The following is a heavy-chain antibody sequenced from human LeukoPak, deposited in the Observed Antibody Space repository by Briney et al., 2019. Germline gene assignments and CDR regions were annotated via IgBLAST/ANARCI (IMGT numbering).Heavy chain of an antibody. CDR1: GYHFTGYH. Sequence: GASVKVSCKASGYHFTGYHVHWVRHAPGQGLEWMGRISTDSGDADIAQKFQGRVTMTRDTSISTAYMELSRLTSDDSAVYYCAGLGSTVKGRIDPWGQGTSVTVSS. CDR3: AGLGSTVKGRIDP. V-gene: IGHV1-2*02. D-gene: IGHD5/OR15-5a*01. J-gene: IGHJ5*02. CDR2: ISTDSGDA.